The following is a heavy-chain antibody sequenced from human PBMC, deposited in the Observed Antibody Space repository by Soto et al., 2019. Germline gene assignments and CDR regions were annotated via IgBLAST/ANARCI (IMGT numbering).Heavy chain of an antibody. CDR2: ISAYNGNT. J-gene: IGHJ5*02. CDR3: ARHKYQLLWSNWFDP. CDR1: GYTFTSYG. Sequence: ASVKVSCKASGYTFTSYGISWVRQAPEQGLEWMGWISAYNGNTNYAQKLQGRVTMTTDTSTSTAYMELRSLRSDDTAVYYCARHKYQLLWSNWFDPWGQGTLVTVS. V-gene: IGHV1-18*01. D-gene: IGHD2-2*01.